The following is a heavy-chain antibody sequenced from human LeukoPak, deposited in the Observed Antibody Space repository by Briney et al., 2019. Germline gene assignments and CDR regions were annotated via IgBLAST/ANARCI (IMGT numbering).Heavy chain of an antibody. CDR2: IYYSGST. D-gene: IGHD2-21*01. V-gene: IGHV4-59*01. CDR3: ARRLSDWDGMDV. Sequence: NSSETLSLTCTVSGGSISSYYWSWIRQPPGKGLERIGYIYYSGSTNYNPSLKSRVTISVDTSKNQFSLKLSSVTAADTAVYYCARRLSDWDGMDVWGQGTTVTVSS. CDR1: GGSISSYY. J-gene: IGHJ6*02.